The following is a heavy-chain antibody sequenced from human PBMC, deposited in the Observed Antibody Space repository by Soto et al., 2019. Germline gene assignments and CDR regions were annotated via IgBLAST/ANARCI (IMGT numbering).Heavy chain of an antibody. V-gene: IGHV3-23*01. D-gene: IGHD6-19*01. Sequence: GGSLRLSCAASGFTFSSYAMSWVRQAPGKGLEWVSAISGSGGSTYYADSVKGRFTISRDNSKNTLYLQMNSLRAEDTAVYYCAKDKTRDGGWYLTYYFDYWGQGTLVTVSS. CDR2: ISGSGGST. J-gene: IGHJ4*02. CDR1: GFTFSSYA. CDR3: AKDKTRDGGWYLTYYFDY.